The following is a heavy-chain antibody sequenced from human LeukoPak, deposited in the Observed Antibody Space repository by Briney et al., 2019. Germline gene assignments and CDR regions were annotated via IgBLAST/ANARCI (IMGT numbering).Heavy chain of an antibody. CDR1: GFTFSSYS. Sequence: GGSPRLSCAASGFTFSSYSMNWVRQAPGKGLEWVSSISSSSSYIYYADSVKGRFTISRDNAKNSLYLQMNSLRAEDTAVYYCARVTFGSGSYTPFDPWGQGTLVTVSS. D-gene: IGHD3-10*01. CDR2: ISSSSSYI. CDR3: ARVTFGSGSYTPFDP. V-gene: IGHV3-21*01. J-gene: IGHJ5*02.